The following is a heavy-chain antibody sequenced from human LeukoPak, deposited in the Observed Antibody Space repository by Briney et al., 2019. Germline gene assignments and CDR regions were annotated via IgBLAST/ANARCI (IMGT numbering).Heavy chain of an antibody. J-gene: IGHJ4*02. D-gene: IGHD5/OR15-5a*01. Sequence: GGSLRLSCAASGFSFSTYYVNWVRQAPGKGLEWVSCISSSSTYIYYSDSVRGRFAISRDNAKNSLYLQMNSLRAEDTAVYYCARETPPGLGSGIDYWGQGTLVTVSS. CDR2: ISSSSTYI. CDR1: GFSFSTYY. V-gene: IGHV3-21*01. CDR3: ARETPPGLGSGIDY.